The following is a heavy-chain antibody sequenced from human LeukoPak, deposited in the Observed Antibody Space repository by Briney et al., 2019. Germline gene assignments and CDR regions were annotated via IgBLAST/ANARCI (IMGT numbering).Heavy chain of an antibody. V-gene: IGHV4-39*01. CDR1: GGSISSSSAY. CDR2: IYYRKNT. CDR3: ASPRGFSYGYFDY. Sequence: PSETLSLTCTVSGGSISSSSAYWGWIRQPPGKGLERIGSIYYRKNTYYNPSLKSRVTISADTSKNQFSLTLGSVSATDTAVYYCASPRGFSYGYFDYWGQGTLVTVSS. J-gene: IGHJ4*02. D-gene: IGHD5-18*01.